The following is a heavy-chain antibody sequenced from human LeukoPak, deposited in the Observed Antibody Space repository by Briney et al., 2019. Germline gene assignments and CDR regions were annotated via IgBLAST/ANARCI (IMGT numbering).Heavy chain of an antibody. CDR1: GGTFSSYA. V-gene: IGHV1-69*13. CDR2: IIPIFGTA. CDR3: TRALFSGSSWLYYYYGMDV. Sequence: SVKVSCKASGGTFSSYAISWVRQAPGQGLEWMGGIIPIFGTANYAQKFQGRVTITADESTSTAYMELSSLRSEDTAVYYCTRALFSGSSWLYYYYGMDVWGQGTTVTVSS. D-gene: IGHD6-13*01. J-gene: IGHJ6*02.